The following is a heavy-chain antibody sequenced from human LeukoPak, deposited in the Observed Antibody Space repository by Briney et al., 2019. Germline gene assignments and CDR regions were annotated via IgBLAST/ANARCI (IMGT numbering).Heavy chain of an antibody. CDR3: ARERYASSSSDY. CDR1: GYTFTSYG. CDR2: IIPIFGTA. Sequence: GASVKVSCKASGYTFTSYGISWVRQAPGQGLEWMGRIIPIFGTANYAQKFQGRVTITTDESTSTAYMELSSLRSEDTAVYYCARERYASSSSDYWGQGTLVTVSS. D-gene: IGHD6-6*01. V-gene: IGHV1-69*05. J-gene: IGHJ4*02.